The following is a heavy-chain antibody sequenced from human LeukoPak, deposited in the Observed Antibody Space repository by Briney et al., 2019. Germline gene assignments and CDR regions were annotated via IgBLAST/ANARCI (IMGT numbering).Heavy chain of an antibody. CDR1: GYTFTVYY. CDR2: INPNSGGT. D-gene: IGHD6-19*01. J-gene: IGHJ4*02. V-gene: IGHV1-2*04. CDR3: ARGGSGWYFYDY. Sequence: ASVNVSFKASGYTFTVYYMHWVRQAPGQGLEWMGWINPNSGGTNYAQKFQGWVTMTRDTSISTAYMELSRLRSDDTAVYYCARGGSGWYFYDYWGQGTLVTVSS.